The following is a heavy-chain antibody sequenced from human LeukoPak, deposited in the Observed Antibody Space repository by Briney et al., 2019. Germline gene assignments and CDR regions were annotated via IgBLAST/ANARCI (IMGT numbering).Heavy chain of an antibody. CDR3: ARDCCGEWYFFDS. CDR2: ISPGGSDK. Sequence: GGSLRLSCAASGFTFSNYAIHWVRQAPGKGLEWVAIISPGGSDKFYADSVKGRFTVSRDNSRNTLYLQVNSLRAEDTAVYYCARDCCGEWYFFDSWGQGTLITVSS. CDR1: GFTFSNYA. D-gene: IGHD3-10*01. V-gene: IGHV3-30-3*01. J-gene: IGHJ4*02.